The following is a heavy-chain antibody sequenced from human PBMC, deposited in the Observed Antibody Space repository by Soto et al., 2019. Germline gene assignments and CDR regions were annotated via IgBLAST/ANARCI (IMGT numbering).Heavy chain of an antibody. Sequence: GGSLRLSCAASGFTFSSYWMHWVRQAPGKGLVWVSRINSDGSSTSYADSVKGRFTISRDNAKNTLYLQMNSLSAEDTAVYYCARDGAVAGKRYFYGMDVWGQGTTVTVSS. CDR3: ARDGAVAGKRYFYGMDV. D-gene: IGHD6-19*01. CDR1: GFTFSSYW. J-gene: IGHJ6*02. V-gene: IGHV3-74*01. CDR2: INSDGSST.